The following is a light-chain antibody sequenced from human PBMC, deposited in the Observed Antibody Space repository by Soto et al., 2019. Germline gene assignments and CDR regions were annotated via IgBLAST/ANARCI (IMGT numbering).Light chain of an antibody. CDR2: DVS. V-gene: IGKV1-5*01. CDR1: QSISRW. J-gene: IGKJ1*01. CDR3: QQYNSYPWT. Sequence: DIQMTQSPSTLSASVGDRVTITCRASQSISRWLAWYQQKPGKAPKVLIYDVSSLESRVPSRFSGRGSGAXXXXXXXXXXXXXFATYYCQQYNSYPWTFGQGTKVEIK.